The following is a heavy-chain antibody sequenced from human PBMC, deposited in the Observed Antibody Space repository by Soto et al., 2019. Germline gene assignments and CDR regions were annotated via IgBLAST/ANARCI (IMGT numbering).Heavy chain of an antibody. V-gene: IGHV1-2*02. D-gene: IGHD4-4*01. CDR1: GYTFNSYY. J-gene: IGHJ4*02. CDR3: VRVGLNSNYDFDY. CDR2: INPYSDVT. Sequence: QVQLVQSGAEVKKPGASVKVSCKASGYTFNSYYIHWVRQAPGQGLEWMGWINPYSDVTGYPQSFQDRVTMTRDMSITTVYMELTRLRSDDTAVYYCVRVGLNSNYDFDYWGQGTLITVSS.